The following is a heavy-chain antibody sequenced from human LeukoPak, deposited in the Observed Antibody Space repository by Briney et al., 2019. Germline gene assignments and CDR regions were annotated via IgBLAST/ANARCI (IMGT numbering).Heavy chain of an antibody. CDR3: ARERGYCTDTSCYGFDY. V-gene: IGHV3-7*01. Sequence: GGSLRLSCAASGFSFSSYWMTWVRQAPGKGLEWVANINQDGSDKPYVDSVKGRFTISRDNAKNSLYLQMNNLRAEDTAVYYCARERGYCTDTSCYGFDYWGQGILVTVSS. J-gene: IGHJ4*02. D-gene: IGHD2-2*01. CDR1: GFSFSSYW. CDR2: INQDGSDK.